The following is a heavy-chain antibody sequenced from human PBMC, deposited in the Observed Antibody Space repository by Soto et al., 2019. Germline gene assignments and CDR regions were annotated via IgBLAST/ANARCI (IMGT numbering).Heavy chain of an antibody. Sequence: QVQLVQSGTEEKKPGSSMKVSCKASGGTFSSNAISWVRQAPGQGLEWMGGILPIFNRAYYAQKFQGRVTITADESKSTSYMVLTTLNSDDTAIYCCSAGSRRYSSSFTWVYFDYWGHGTLVPVSS. D-gene: IGHD5-18*01. CDR1: GGTFSSNA. V-gene: IGHV1-69*01. CDR2: ILPIFNRA. J-gene: IGHJ4*01. CDR3: SAGSRRYSSSFTWVYFDY.